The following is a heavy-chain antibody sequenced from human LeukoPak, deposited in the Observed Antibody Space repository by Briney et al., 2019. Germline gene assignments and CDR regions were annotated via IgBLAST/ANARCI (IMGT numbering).Heavy chain of an antibody. CDR2: LSYHGSNK. Sequence: GGSLRLSCAASGFTFSNYAMHRVRQAPGKGLEWVAVLSYHGSNKHYADSVKGRFIISRDNSKSTLYLQMNSLTTEDTAVYYCARGDFRLEMSTTIAFDIWGQGTMVTVSS. D-gene: IGHD1-1*01. CDR1: GFTFSNYA. CDR3: ARGDFRLEMSTTIAFDI. V-gene: IGHV3-30*04. J-gene: IGHJ3*02.